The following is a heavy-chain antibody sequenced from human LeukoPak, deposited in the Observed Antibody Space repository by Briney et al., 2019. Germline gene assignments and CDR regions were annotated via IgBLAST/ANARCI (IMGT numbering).Heavy chain of an antibody. CDR3: ARGACSSTSCYTGIRFDP. Sequence: ASVKVSCKASGGTFSSYAINWVRQAPGQGLEWMGGIIPIFGTANHAQRFQGRVTITTDESTSSAYMELSSLRSEDTAVYYCARGACSSTSCYTGIRFDPWGQGTLVTVSS. CDR1: GGTFSSYA. D-gene: IGHD2-2*02. CDR2: IIPIFGTA. V-gene: IGHV1-69*05. J-gene: IGHJ5*02.